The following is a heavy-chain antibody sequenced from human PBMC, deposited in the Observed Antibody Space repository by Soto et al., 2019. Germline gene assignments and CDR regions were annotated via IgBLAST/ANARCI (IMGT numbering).Heavy chain of an antibody. J-gene: IGHJ6*02. V-gene: IGHV4-34*01. CDR2: INHSGST. Sequence: QVQLQQWGAGLLKPSETLSLTCAVYGGSFSGYYWSWIRQPPGKGLEWIGEINHSGSTNYNPSLKSRVTISVDTSKNQFSLKLSSVTAADTAVYYCARGVVRSTSRKTRPNIAVAGTSRGMDVWGQGTTVTVSS. CDR1: GGSFSGYY. CDR3: ARGVVRSTSRKTRPNIAVAGTSRGMDV. D-gene: IGHD6-19*01.